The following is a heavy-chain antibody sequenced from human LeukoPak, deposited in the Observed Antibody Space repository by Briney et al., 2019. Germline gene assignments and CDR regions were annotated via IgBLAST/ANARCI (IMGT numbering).Heavy chain of an antibody. Sequence: SETLSLTCTVSGGSISSNDYYWGWIRQPPGKGLEWIASIYYSGSTYYNPSLKSRVTISVDTSKNQFSLKLSSVTAADTAVYYCARDEKQWLGHYYYYYYMDVWGKGTTVTVSS. J-gene: IGHJ6*03. V-gene: IGHV4-39*07. D-gene: IGHD6-19*01. CDR3: ARDEKQWLGHYYYYYYMDV. CDR2: IYYSGST. CDR1: GGSISSNDYY.